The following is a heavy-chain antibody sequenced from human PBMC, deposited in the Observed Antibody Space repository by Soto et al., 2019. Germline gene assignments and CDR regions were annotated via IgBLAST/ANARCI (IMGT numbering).Heavy chain of an antibody. CDR2: MSYDGTKQ. V-gene: IGHV3-30*03. D-gene: IGHD3-22*01. Sequence: QPGGSLRLSCAASGFTFSTYGMHWVRQAPGKGLEWVAAMSYDGTKQYYVDSVKGRFTISRDNSRNTLFLQLNSLRDEDTAVYYCARDDMNYYDSRAPVAFDIWGQGTMVTVSS. J-gene: IGHJ3*02. CDR1: GFTFSTYG. CDR3: ARDDMNYYDSRAPVAFDI.